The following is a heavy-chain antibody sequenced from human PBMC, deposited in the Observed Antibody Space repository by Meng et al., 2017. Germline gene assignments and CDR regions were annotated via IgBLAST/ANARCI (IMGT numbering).Heavy chain of an antibody. CDR2: INHNGST. V-gene: IGHV4-34*01. J-gene: IGHJ5*02. CDR1: GGSFSGYY. CDR3: ARTEDNWFDP. D-gene: IGHD1-14*01. Sequence: QLQLQRWGAGLLKPSGTLSLPCAVYGGSFSGYYWSWIRQPPGKGLEWIGEINHNGSTTYNPSLKSRVTISVDTSKNQFSLKLSSVTAADTAVYYCARTEDNWFDPWGQGTLVTVSS.